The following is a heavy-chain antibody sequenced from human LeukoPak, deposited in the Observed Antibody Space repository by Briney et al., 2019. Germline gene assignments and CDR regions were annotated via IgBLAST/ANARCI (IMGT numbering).Heavy chain of an antibody. CDR2: VNPVGSSV. J-gene: IGHJ4*02. D-gene: IGHD3-16*01. Sequence: GGALRLSCVPSGFTFTRYWMHWVRQVPGKGLVWVSRVNPVGSSVTFGASAKGRFTSSRDNAKNTLYTQMHSLRAEDMAVYYCARGGTYGDYWGQGILVTVSS. CDR3: ARGGTYGDY. V-gene: IGHV3-74*01. CDR1: GFTFTRYW.